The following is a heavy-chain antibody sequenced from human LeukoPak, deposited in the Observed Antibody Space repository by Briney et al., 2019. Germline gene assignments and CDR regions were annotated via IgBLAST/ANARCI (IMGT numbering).Heavy chain of an antibody. D-gene: IGHD6-6*01. J-gene: IGHJ6*03. CDR3: ARRMEQLVKPYYYYMDV. Sequence: GGSLRLSCAASGFTFSSYSMNWVRQAPGKGLEWVSSISSSSSYIYYADSVKGGFTISRDNAKNSLYLQMNSLRAEDTAVYYCARRMEQLVKPYYYYMDVWGKGTTVTVSS. V-gene: IGHV3-21*01. CDR1: GFTFSSYS. CDR2: ISSSSSYI.